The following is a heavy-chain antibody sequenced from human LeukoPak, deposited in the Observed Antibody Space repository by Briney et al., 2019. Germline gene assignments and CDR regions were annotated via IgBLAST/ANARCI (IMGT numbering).Heavy chain of an antibody. CDR3: ARDSTPYCSSTSCPTYYYYYGMDV. V-gene: IGHV3-66*01. CDR2: IYSGGST. Sequence: GGPLRLSCAASGFTVSSNYMSWVRQAPGKGLEWVSVIYSGGSTYYADSVKGRFTISRDNSKNTLYLQMNSLRAEDTAVYYCARDSTPYCSSTSCPTYYYYYGMDVWGQGTTVTVSS. D-gene: IGHD2-2*01. CDR1: GFTVSSNY. J-gene: IGHJ6*02.